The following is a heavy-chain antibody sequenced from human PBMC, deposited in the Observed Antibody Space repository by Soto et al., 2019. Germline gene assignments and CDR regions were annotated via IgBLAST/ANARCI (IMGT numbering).Heavy chain of an antibody. V-gene: IGHV3-23*04. CDR2: ISGSGVDT. Sequence: EVQVVQSGGGSVQPGGSLSLSCEASGFTFSSYGMTWVRQAPGKGLEWVAGISGSGVDTKYADSVKGRLIIARDNSMNKMYLQMNNLRVEDTAVYFCAIGGAYCYGDCTRAHWGQGTLVTVSS. J-gene: IGHJ4*02. CDR1: GFTFSSYG. D-gene: IGHD2-21*02. CDR3: AIGGAYCYGDCTRAH.